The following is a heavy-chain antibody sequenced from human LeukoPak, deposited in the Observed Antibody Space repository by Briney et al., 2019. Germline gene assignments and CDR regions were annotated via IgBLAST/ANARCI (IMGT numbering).Heavy chain of an antibody. Sequence: SQTLSLTCAISGDSVSSNSAAWNWIRQSHPGGFSWRGGPNKRSKWYNDYAVSVKSRITINPDTSKNQFSLQLNSVTPEDTAVYYCARGDCSSTSCYSANWFDPWGQGTLVTVSS. V-gene: IGHV6-1*01. CDR2: PNKRSKWYN. J-gene: IGHJ5*02. D-gene: IGHD2-2*02. CDR3: ARGDCSSTSCYSANWFDP. CDR1: GDSVSSNSAA.